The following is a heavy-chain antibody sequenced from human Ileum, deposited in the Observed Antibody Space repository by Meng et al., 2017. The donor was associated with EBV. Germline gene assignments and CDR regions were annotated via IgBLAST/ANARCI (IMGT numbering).Heavy chain of an antibody. CDR3: ARVGQWLPIDY. D-gene: IGHD6-19*01. J-gene: IGHJ4*02. V-gene: IGHV4-4*03. Sequence: HVRLQDARPGLLKPPGPLPAGCAALCGPISSSNGWGWVRQPPGKGLEWIGQIYHSGSTNYNPSLKSRVTISVDKSKNQFSLNLSSVTAADTAVYYCARVGQWLPIDYWGQGTLVTVSS. CDR1: CGPISSSNG. CDR2: IYHSGST.